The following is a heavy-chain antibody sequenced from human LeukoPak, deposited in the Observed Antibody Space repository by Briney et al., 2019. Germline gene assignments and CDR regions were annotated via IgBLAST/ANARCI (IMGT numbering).Heavy chain of an antibody. Sequence: GGSLRLSCAASGFTFSSYEMNWVRQAPGKGLEWLSYIIGSGTTTQYADSVRDRFTISRDNDKNSLYLQMNSLRADDTAVYYCVRDRGGEYSSDNLFDPWGQGTLVTVSS. CDR3: VRDRGGEYSSDNLFDP. D-gene: IGHD2/OR15-2a*01. CDR1: GFTFSSYE. J-gene: IGHJ5*02. CDR2: IIGSGTTT. V-gene: IGHV3-48*03.